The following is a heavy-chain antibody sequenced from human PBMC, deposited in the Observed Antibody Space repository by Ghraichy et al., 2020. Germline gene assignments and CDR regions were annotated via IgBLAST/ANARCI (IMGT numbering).Heavy chain of an antibody. CDR1: GGSISSYY. CDR2: IYYSGST. V-gene: IGHV4-59*08. CDR3: ARATASVHD. D-gene: IGHD4-17*01. Sequence: SETLSLTCTVSGGSISSYYWSWIRQPPGKGLEWIGYIYYSGSTNYNPSLKSRVTISVDTSKNQFSLKLSSVTAADTAVYYCARATASVHDWGQGTLVTVSS. J-gene: IGHJ4*02.